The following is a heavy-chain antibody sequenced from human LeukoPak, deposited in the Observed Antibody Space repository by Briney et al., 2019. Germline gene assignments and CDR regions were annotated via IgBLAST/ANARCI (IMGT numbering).Heavy chain of an antibody. Sequence: ASVKVSYKASGYTFTSCDINWVRQATGQGLEWMGWMNPNSGNTGYAQKFQGRVTMTRNTSISTAYMELSSLRSEDTAVYYCARGPVLRYFDWLPITSYYYYGMDVWGKGTTVTVSS. V-gene: IGHV1-8*01. D-gene: IGHD3-9*01. J-gene: IGHJ6*04. CDR3: ARGPVLRYFDWLPITSYYYYGMDV. CDR1: GYTFTSCD. CDR2: MNPNSGNT.